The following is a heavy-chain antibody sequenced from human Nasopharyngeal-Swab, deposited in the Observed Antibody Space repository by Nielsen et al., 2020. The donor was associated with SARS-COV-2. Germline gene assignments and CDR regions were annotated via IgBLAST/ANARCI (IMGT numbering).Heavy chain of an antibody. V-gene: IGHV3-53*01. CDR3: ARVLDGYNGFDY. CDR1: GLSVSSNY. J-gene: IGHJ4*02. CDR2: IYPGGST. Sequence: GESLKISCAASGLSVSSNYMSWVRQAPGKGLEWVSIIYPGGSTYYADSVKGRSTISRDSSWNTLYLQMNSLTAEDTAVYYCARVLDGYNGFDYWGQGTLVTVSS. D-gene: IGHD5-24*01.